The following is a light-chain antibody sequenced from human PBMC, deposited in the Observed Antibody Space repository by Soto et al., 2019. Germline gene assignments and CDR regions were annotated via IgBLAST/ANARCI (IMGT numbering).Light chain of an antibody. CDR1: SSDVGGYNY. V-gene: IGLV2-8*01. J-gene: IGLJ3*02. CDR2: EVT. Sequence: QSVLTQPPSASGSPGQSVTISCTGSSSDVGGYNYVSWYQQHPGKAPKLMIYEVTKRPSGVPDRFSGSKSGNTASLTVSGLQAEDDADYYCSSYADSNNLLFGGGTKLTVL. CDR3: SSYADSNNLL.